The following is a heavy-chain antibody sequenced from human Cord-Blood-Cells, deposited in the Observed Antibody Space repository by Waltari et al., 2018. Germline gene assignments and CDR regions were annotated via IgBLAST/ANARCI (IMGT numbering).Heavy chain of an antibody. D-gene: IGHD3-3*01. CDR3: ARDYDFWSGYYYYYMDV. Sequence: EVQLLESGGGLVKHGGSLSLSCSASGFTCSSYRMNWVPQAPGQGLGWVSSSSSSSSYIYYADSVKGRFTISRDNAKNSLYLQMNSLRAEDTAVYYCARDYDFWSGYYYYYMDVWGKGTTVTVSS. J-gene: IGHJ6*03. CDR2: SSSSSSYI. V-gene: IGHV3-21*01. CDR1: GFTCSSYR.